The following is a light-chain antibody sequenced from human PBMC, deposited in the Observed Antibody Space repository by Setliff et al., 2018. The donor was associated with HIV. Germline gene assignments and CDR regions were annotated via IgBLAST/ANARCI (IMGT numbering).Light chain of an antibody. CDR2: GDN. V-gene: IGLV3-21*03. J-gene: IGLJ1*01. CDR1: NIGSKS. Sequence: SYELTQPPSVSVAPGKTARITCGGNNIGSKSVHWYQQKPGQAPVLVVYGDNDRPSGIPERFSGSNSGNTATLTISRVEAGDEADYYCQVWDTSNDHHVFGTGTKVTVL. CDR3: QVWDTSNDHHV.